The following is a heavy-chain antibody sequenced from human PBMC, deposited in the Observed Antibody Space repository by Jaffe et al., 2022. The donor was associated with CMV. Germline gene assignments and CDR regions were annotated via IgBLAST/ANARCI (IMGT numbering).Heavy chain of an antibody. CDR1: GFTFGDYA. D-gene: IGHD3-10*01. J-gene: IGHJ1*01. CDR3: TSERGAEYFQH. V-gene: IGHV3-49*04. CDR2: IRSKAYGGTT. Sequence: EVQLVESGGGLVQPGRSLRLSCTASGFTFGDYAMSWVRQAPGKGLEWVGFIRSKAYGGTTEYAASVKGRFTISRDDSKSIAYLQMNSLKTEDTAVYYCTSERGAEYFQHWGQGTLVTVSS.